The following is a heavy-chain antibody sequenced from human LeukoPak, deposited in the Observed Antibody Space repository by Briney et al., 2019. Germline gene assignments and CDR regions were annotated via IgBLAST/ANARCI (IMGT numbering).Heavy chain of an antibody. V-gene: IGHV4-39*01. CDR3: ARRRGYYFDY. CDR2: IYYSGST. CDR1: GGSISSSSYY. J-gene: IGHJ4*02. Sequence: SETLSLTCTVSGGSISSSSYYWGWIRQPPGKGLEWIGSIYYSGSTYYNPSLKSRVTISVETSTNRFSLRLSSVTAADTAVYYCARRRGYYFDYWGQGTLVTVSS.